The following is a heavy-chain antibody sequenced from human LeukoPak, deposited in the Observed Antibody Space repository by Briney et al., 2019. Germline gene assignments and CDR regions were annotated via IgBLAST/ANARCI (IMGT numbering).Heavy chain of an antibody. D-gene: IGHD1-26*01. J-gene: IGHJ4*02. CDR2: ISGSGGST. CDR1: GFTFSSYG. V-gene: IGHV3-23*01. CDR3: AKDKVGAADY. Sequence: GGSLRLSCAASGFTFSSYGMSWVRQAPGKGLEGVPAISGSGGSTYYADSVKGRFTISRDNSKNTLYLQMNSLRAEDTAVYYCAKDKVGAADYWGQGTLVTVSS.